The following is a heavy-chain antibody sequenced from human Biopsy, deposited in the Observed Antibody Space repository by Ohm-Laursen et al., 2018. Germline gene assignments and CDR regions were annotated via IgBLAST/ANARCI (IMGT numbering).Heavy chain of an antibody. Sequence: TLSLTCAVSGDSINNYYWSWIRQPAGKGLEWIGRIYTSGSPNYNPSLESRVTMSVDTSKNQFSLNLSSLTAADTAVYYCARGTGRYYVYGAFDIWGQGTVVTVSS. CDR3: ARGTGRYYVYGAFDI. CDR2: IYTSGSP. CDR1: GDSINNYY. J-gene: IGHJ3*02. D-gene: IGHD1-26*01. V-gene: IGHV4-4*07.